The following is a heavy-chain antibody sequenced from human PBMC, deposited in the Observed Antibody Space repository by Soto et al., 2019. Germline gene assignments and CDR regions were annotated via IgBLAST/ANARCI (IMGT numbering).Heavy chain of an antibody. D-gene: IGHD2-2*01. CDR2: IYSGGST. V-gene: IGHV3-66*01. Sequence: ESGGGLVQPGGSLRLSCAASGFTVSSNYMSWVRQAPGKGLEWVSVIYSGGSTYYADSVKGRFTISRDNSKNTLYLQMNSLRAEDTAVYYCARGEGYCSSTSCYGTAFDIWGQGTMVTVSS. J-gene: IGHJ3*02. CDR3: ARGEGYCSSTSCYGTAFDI. CDR1: GFTVSSNY.